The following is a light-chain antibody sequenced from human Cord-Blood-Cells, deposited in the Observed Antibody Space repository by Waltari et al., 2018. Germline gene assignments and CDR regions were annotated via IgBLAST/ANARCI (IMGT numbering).Light chain of an antibody. CDR2: DVS. CDR3: CSYAGSYFYV. V-gene: IGLV2-11*01. Sequence: QSALTQPRPVSGSPGQSVTISCTGTSIDVGGYNYVSWYQQHPGKAPKLMIYDVSKRPSGVPDRFSGSKSGNTASLTISGLQAEDEADYYCCSYAGSYFYVFGTGTKVTVL. CDR1: SIDVGGYNY. J-gene: IGLJ1*01.